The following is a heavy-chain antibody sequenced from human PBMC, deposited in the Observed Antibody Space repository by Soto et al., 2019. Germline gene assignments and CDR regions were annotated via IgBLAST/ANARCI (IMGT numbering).Heavy chain of an antibody. V-gene: IGHV1-69*01. J-gene: IGHJ5*02. D-gene: IGHD1-20*01. CDR3: ARREGIAGTTNGFDP. CDR2: IIPIFGTA. Sequence: QVQLVQSGAEVKKPGSSVKVSCKASGGTFSSYAISWVRQAPGQGLEGMGGIIPIFGTANYAQKFQGRVTITADESTSTAYMELSSLRCEDTAVYYCARREGIAGTTNGFDPWGQGTLVTVSS. CDR1: GGTFSSYA.